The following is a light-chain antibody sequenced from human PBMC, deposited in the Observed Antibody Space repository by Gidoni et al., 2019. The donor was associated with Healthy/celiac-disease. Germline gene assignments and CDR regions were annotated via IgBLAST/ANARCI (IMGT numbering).Light chain of an antibody. CDR3: QQLNSYPPLT. CDR2: AAS. Sequence: DIQLTQSPSFLSASVGDRVTITCWASQGISSYIAWYQQKPGKAPKLLIYAASTLQSGVPSRFSCSGSGTEFTLIISSLQPEDFATYYCQQLNSYPPLTFGGGTKVEIK. V-gene: IGKV1-9*01. CDR1: QGISSY. J-gene: IGKJ4*01.